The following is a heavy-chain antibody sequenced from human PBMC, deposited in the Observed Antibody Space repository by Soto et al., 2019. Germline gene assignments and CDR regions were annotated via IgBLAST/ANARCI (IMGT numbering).Heavy chain of an antibody. CDR2: IIPIFGTA. CDR1: GGTFSSYA. Sequence: QVQLVQSGAEVKKPGSSVKVSCKASGGTFSSYAISWVRQAPGQGLEWMGGIIPIFGTANYAQKFQGRVTITADEATSTAYMELSSLRSEYTAVYYCARVGAAAILGSGYPYYFDYWGQGTLVTVSS. J-gene: IGHJ4*02. D-gene: IGHD6-13*01. CDR3: ARVGAAAILGSGYPYYFDY. V-gene: IGHV1-69*01.